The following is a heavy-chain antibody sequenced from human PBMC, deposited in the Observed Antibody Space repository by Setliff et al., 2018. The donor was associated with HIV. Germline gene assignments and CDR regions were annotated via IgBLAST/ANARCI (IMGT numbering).Heavy chain of an antibody. V-gene: IGHV4-38-2*01. D-gene: IGHD2-8*01. CDR1: GYSLSSDYY. J-gene: IGHJ4*02. Sequence: PSETLSLTCAVSGYSLSSDYYWGWIRQPPGKGLEWIASIYHSGSTYYNPSLKSRVTFSVDTSKNQFSLKLSSVTAADTAVYYCARSFGNGNSRLGNWGQGTLVTVSS. CDR2: IYHSGST. CDR3: ARSFGNGNSRLGN.